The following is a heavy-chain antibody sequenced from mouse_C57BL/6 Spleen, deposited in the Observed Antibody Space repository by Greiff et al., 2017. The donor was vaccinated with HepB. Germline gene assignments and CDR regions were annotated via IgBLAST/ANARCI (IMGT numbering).Heavy chain of an antibody. CDR2: IDPSDSET. D-gene: IGHD2-1*01. CDR1: GYTFTSYW. J-gene: IGHJ2*01. V-gene: IGHV1-52*01. CDR3: ARKGNYVEDY. Sequence: QVRLQQPGAELVRPGSSVKLSCKASGYTFTSYWMHWVKQRPIQGLEWIGNIDPSDSETHYNQKFKDKATLTVDKSSSTAYMQLSSLTSEDSAVYYCARKGNYVEDYWGQGTTLTVSS.